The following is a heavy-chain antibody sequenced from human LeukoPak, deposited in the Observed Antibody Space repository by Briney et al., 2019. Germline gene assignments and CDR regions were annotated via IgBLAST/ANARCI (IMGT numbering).Heavy chain of an antibody. J-gene: IGHJ4*02. CDR1: GYTFTSYG. CDR3: ARKAGGGNFYILDY. V-gene: IGHV1-69*13. Sequence: SVKVSCKASGYTFTSYGISWVRQAPGQGLEWMGGIIPMFGTANYAQKFQGRVTITADESTSTAYMELSSLKSEDTAVYYCARKAGGGNFYILDYWGQGTLVTVSS. CDR2: IIPMFGTA. D-gene: IGHD4-23*01.